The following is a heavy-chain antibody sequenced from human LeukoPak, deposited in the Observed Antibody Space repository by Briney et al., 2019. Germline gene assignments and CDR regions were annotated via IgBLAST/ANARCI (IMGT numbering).Heavy chain of an antibody. CDR3: EIDPGTVDTPLVPVWDY. J-gene: IGHJ4*02. Sequence: KPGGSLRLSCAASGFTFINYKMNWVRQAPGRGLEWVSSISSTSTYIYYTDSVKGRFTISRDNAKKSLYMQMNSLRAEDTAVYYCEIDPGTVDTPLVPVWDYWGQGTVVTVSS. CDR2: ISSTSTYI. D-gene: IGHD5-18*01. CDR1: GFTFINYK. V-gene: IGHV3-21*01.